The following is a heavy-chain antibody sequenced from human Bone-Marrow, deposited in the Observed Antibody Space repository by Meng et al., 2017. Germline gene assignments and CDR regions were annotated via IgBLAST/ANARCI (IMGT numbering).Heavy chain of an antibody. D-gene: IGHD3-16*01. V-gene: IGHV3-48*03. CDR3: ARAPAIMVTCGGVRGYGMDV. CDR1: GFTFSSYE. J-gene: IGHJ6*02. CDR2: ISSSGSTI. Sequence: GGSLRLSCAASGFTFSSYEMNWVRQAPGKGLEWVSYISSSGSTIYYADSVKSRFTISRDNAKNSLYLQMNSLRAEDTAVYYCARAPAIMVTCGGVRGYGMDVWGQGTTVTVSS.